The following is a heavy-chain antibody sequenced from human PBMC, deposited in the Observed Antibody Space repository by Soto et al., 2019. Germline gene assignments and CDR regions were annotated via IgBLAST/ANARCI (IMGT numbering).Heavy chain of an antibody. CDR3: VGEALSYFDH. J-gene: IGHJ4*02. CDR2: INGGGGT. V-gene: IGHV3-48*03. Sequence: PGGSLTLSCAAYGFPFSSFEMNWVRQAPGKGLEWLSYINGGGGTYYADSVKGRFTISRDTAKNSLYLQMSSLRAEDTAVYFCVGEALSYFDHWGQGALVPVSS. CDR1: GFPFSSFE.